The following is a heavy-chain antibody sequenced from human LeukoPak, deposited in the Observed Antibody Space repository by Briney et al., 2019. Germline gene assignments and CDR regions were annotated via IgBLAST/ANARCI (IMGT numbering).Heavy chain of an antibody. Sequence: GGSLRLSCAASGLTFSSYWMSWVRQAPGKGLEWVANIKQDGSEKYYVDSVKGRFTISRDNAKNSLYLQMNSLRAEDTAVYYCARDHYGSGSYYYYGMDVWGKGTTVTVSS. D-gene: IGHD3-10*01. CDR2: IKQDGSEK. CDR3: ARDHYGSGSYYYYGMDV. V-gene: IGHV3-7*03. CDR1: GLTFSSYW. J-gene: IGHJ6*04.